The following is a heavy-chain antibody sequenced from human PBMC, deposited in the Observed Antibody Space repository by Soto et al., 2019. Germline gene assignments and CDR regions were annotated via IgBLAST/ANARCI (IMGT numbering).Heavy chain of an antibody. J-gene: IGHJ4*02. Sequence: QLQLQESGPGLVKPSETLSLTCTVSGGSITSSSYYWGWIRQPPGKGLEWIGSIYYSGNTYYTPSLKRRVTISVDTSKTQFSLKLSSVTAADTAVSDCAREGGRYCSGGSCQVDYWGQGTLVTVSS. V-gene: IGHV4-39*02. CDR2: IYYSGNT. D-gene: IGHD2-15*01. CDR1: GGSITSSSYY. CDR3: AREGGRYCSGGSCQVDY.